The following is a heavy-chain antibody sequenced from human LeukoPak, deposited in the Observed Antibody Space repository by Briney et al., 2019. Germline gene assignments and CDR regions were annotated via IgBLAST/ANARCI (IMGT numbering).Heavy chain of an antibody. V-gene: IGHV1-69*05. J-gene: IGHJ4*02. D-gene: IGHD3/OR15-3a*01. CDR2: IIPIFGTA. Sequence: ASVKVSCKASGGTFSSYAISWVRQAPGQGLEWMGGIIPIFGTANYAQKFQGRVTMTRDTSTSTVYMELSSLRSEDSAVYYCARGYPLDWNYFDYWGQGTVVTVSS. CDR1: GGTFSSYA. CDR3: ARGYPLDWNYFDY.